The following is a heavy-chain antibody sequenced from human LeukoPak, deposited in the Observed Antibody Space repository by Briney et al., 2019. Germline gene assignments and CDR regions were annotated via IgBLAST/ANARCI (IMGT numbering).Heavy chain of an antibody. CDR1: GFTFSSYS. J-gene: IGHJ4*02. CDR3: ARDSVHCCIFDY. D-gene: IGHD5/OR15-5a*01. CDR2: ISSSSSYI. Sequence: GGSLRLSCAASGFTFSSYSMNWVRQAPGKGLEWVSSISSSSSYIYYADSVKGRFTISRDNAKNSLYLQMNSLRAEDTAVYYCARDSVHCCIFDYWGQGTLVTVSS. V-gene: IGHV3-21*01.